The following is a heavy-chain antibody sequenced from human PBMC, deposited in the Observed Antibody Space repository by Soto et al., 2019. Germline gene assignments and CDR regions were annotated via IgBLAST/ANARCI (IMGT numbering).Heavy chain of an antibody. V-gene: IGHV3-23*01. CDR1: GFSFRIYA. J-gene: IGHJ4*02. D-gene: IGHD3-22*01. CDR3: AKGYYGED. CDR2: ISGSGGST. Sequence: DVQLLESGGGLVQPGGSLRLSCATSGFSFRIYAMSWVRQAPGKGLEWVSGISGSGGSTYYADSVKGRFTISRDNSQNTLYLQVSSLRAEDTAVYYCAKGYYGEDWGQGTLVTVSS.